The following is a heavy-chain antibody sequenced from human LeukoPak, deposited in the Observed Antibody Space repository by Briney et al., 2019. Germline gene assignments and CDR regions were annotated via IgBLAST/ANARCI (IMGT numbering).Heavy chain of an antibody. CDR2: ISTSGTTI. D-gene: IGHD2-8*01. CDR1: GFTFSSYS. Sequence: GGSLRLSCAASGFTFSSYSMNWVRQAPGKGLEWVSYISTSGTTINYSDSVKGRFTISRDNAKKSLYLQMNSLRAEDTAVYYCARNGLAANGYFDYWGQGTLVTVSS. V-gene: IGHV3-48*04. CDR3: ARNGLAANGYFDY. J-gene: IGHJ4*02.